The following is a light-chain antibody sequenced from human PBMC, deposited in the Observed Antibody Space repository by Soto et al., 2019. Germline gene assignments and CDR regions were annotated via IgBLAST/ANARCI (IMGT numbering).Light chain of an antibody. J-gene: IGLJ1*01. V-gene: IGLV1-40*01. Sequence: QSVLTQPPSVSGAPGQRVTISCTGSSSNIGAGYDVHWYQQLPGTAPKLLIYGNSNRPSGVPDRFSGSKSGTSASLAITGLQAEDEADYYCQSYDSSLSSYVVGNGTKVTVL. CDR1: SSNIGAGYD. CDR3: QSYDSSLSSYV. CDR2: GNS.